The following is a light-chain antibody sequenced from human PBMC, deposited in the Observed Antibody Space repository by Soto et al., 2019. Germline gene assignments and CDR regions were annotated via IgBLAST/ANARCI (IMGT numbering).Light chain of an antibody. Sequence: AIRMTQSPSSLSASTGDRVTITCRASQDIRDYLVWYQQKPGKAPKVLIHAASTLQGGVSSRFSGSRSGTDFTLTINSLQPEDFATYYCRHYYTYPWTFGQGTKVEV. CDR1: QDIRDY. J-gene: IGKJ1*01. CDR3: RHYYTYPWT. CDR2: AAS. V-gene: IGKV1-8*01.